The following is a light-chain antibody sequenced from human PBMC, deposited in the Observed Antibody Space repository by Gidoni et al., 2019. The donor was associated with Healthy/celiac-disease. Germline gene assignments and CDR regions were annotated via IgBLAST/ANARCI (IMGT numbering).Light chain of an antibody. CDR2: WAS. V-gene: IGKV4-1*01. J-gene: IGKJ2*01. CDR3: QQDYSTPYT. CDR1: QSVLYSSNNKNY. Sequence: DIVLTQSPDSLAVSLGERATINCKSSQSVLYSSNNKNYLAWYQQKPGQPPKLLIYWASTRESGVPDRFSGSGSGTDFTLTISSLQAEDVAVYYCQQDYSTPYTFXXXTKLEIK.